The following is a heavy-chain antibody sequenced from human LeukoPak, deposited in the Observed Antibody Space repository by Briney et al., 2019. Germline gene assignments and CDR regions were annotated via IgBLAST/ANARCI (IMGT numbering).Heavy chain of an antibody. D-gene: IGHD5-18*01. V-gene: IGHV3-30*04. CDR1: GFTFGSYA. CDR3: ARGRATAMVSDY. CDR2: ISYDGSNK. J-gene: IGHJ4*02. Sequence: GGSLRLSCAASGFTFGSYAMTWVRQAPGKGLEWVAVISYDGSNKYYADSVKGRFTISRDNSKNTLYLQMNSLRAEDTAVYYCARGRATAMVSDYWGQGTLVTVSS.